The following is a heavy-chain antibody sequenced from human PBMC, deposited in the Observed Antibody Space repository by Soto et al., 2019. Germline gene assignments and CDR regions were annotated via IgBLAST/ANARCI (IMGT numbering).Heavy chain of an antibody. CDR1: GGSISSFY. V-gene: IGHV4-59*01. CDR2: IYYTGST. J-gene: IGHJ4*02. CDR3: ARKRLAVTGPFDY. D-gene: IGHD6-19*01. Sequence: SETLSLTCTVSGGSISSFYWSWIRQPPGKGLEWIGYIYYTGSTNYNPSLKSRVTMSVDTSMNQVSLNLTSVTAADTAVYYCARKRLAVTGPFDYWGQGTLVTVSS.